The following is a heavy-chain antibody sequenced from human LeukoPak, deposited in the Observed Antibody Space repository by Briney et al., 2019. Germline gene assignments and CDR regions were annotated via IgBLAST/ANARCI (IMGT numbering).Heavy chain of an antibody. CDR1: GFTFSSYA. CDR2: ISGSGGST. Sequence: GGSLRLSCAASGFTFSSYAMSWVRQAPGKGLEWVSAISGSGGSTYYADSVKGRFTISRDNSKNTLYLQMNSLRAGDTAVYYCAKDPGYSSGYYGDNFDYWGQGTLVTVSS. J-gene: IGHJ4*02. D-gene: IGHD3-22*01. V-gene: IGHV3-23*01. CDR3: AKDPGYSSGYYGDNFDY.